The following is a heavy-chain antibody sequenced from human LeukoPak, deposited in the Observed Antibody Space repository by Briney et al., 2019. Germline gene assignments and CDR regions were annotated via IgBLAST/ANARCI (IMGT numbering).Heavy chain of an antibody. D-gene: IGHD3-10*01. CDR3: ARSDGSGSYPAHLFDY. CDR1: GFTFSSFA. V-gene: IGHV4-39*01. CDR2: MYYSGNT. J-gene: IGHJ4*02. Sequence: PGGSLRLACAASGFTFSSFAMSWVRQAPGKGLEWIGSMYYSGNTYYSPSLKSRVTISVDTSKSQFSLKLDSVTAADTAVYYCARSDGSGSYPAHLFDYWGQGTLVTVSS.